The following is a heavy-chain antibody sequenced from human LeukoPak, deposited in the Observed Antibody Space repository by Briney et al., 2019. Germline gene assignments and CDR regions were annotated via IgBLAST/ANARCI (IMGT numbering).Heavy chain of an antibody. CDR2: IYYRGRT. V-gene: IGHV4-39*01. D-gene: IGHD3-22*01. CDR1: NASIISSSYY. Sequence: SETLSLTCSVSNASIISSSYYWGWVRQPPGEGLEWIGCIYYRGRTYYNPSVKIRVTIPADTSKNQFYLNLNSVTASDTAVYYCARQKILDDNYDSSGYYVDQWGQGSLVTVSS. J-gene: IGHJ4*02. CDR3: ARQKILDDNYDSSGYYVDQ.